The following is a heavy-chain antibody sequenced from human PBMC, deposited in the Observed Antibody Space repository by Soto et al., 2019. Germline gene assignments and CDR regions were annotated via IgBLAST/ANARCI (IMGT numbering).Heavy chain of an antibody. J-gene: IGHJ5*02. CDR2: ISSSSSYI. V-gene: IGHV3-21*01. Sequence: EVQLVESGGGLVKPGGSLRLSCAASGFTFSSYSMTWVRQAPGKGLEWVSSISSSSSYIYYADSVKGRFTISRDNSKNSLYLQMNSLRAEDTAVYYCARGNYYYDSSGYYASWGQGTLVTVSS. D-gene: IGHD3-22*01. CDR3: ARGNYYYDSSGYYAS. CDR1: GFTFSSYS.